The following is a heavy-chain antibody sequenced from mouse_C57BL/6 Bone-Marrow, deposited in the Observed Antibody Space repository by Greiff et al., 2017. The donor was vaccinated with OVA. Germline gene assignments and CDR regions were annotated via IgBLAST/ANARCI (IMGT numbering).Heavy chain of an antibody. CDR3: AFITTVVAPY. J-gene: IGHJ2*01. CDR2: IDPSDSYT. Sequence: VQLQQPGAELVKPGASVKLSCKASGYTFTSYWMQWVKQRPGQGLEWIGEIDPSDSYTNYNQKFKGKATLTVDTSSSTAYMQLSSLTSEDSAVYYCAFITTVVAPYWGQGTTLTVSS. V-gene: IGHV1-50*01. CDR1: GYTFTSYW. D-gene: IGHD1-1*01.